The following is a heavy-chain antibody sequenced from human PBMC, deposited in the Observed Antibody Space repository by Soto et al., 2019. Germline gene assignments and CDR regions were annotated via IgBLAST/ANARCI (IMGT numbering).Heavy chain of an antibody. CDR2: INAGNGNT. Sequence: QVQLVQSGAEVKKPGASVKVSCKASGYTFTSYAMHWVRQAPGQRLEWMGWINAGNGNTKYSQKFQGRVTITRDTSASTAYMGLGSRRSEDTAVYYLARCIRLAGDYWGQGTLVTVSS. CDR3: ARCIRLAGDY. CDR1: GYTFTSYA. V-gene: IGHV1-3*01. J-gene: IGHJ4*02. D-gene: IGHD2-21*01.